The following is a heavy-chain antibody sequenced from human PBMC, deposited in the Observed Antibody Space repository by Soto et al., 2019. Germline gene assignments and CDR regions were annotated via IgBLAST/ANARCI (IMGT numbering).Heavy chain of an antibody. CDR1: GGSISNSRYY. Sequence: SETLSLTCTVSGGSISNSRYYWGWIRQAPGKGLEWIGSIYHTGNTYYNPSLRSRVTISVDTSKNQFSLKLTSVTAADTAVYYCARDYYDSSDYTTNWFDPWGQGTLVT. V-gene: IGHV4-39*01. D-gene: IGHD3-22*01. J-gene: IGHJ5*02. CDR3: ARDYYDSSDYTTNWFDP. CDR2: IYHTGNT.